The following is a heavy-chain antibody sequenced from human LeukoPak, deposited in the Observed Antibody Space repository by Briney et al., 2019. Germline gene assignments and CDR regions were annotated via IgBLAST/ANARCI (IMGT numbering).Heavy chain of an antibody. CDR2: IRHDGSYQ. Sequence: GGSLRLSCAAFGFTFSSYGKQWVRQTPGKGLEWVAFIRHDGSYQQYADSVKGRFTVSRDNSKDMVYLQMNSLRTEDTAVYYCAKNRDSSDYPRDFDFWGQGTLVTVSS. J-gene: IGHJ4*02. V-gene: IGHV3-30*02. CDR1: GFTFSSYG. CDR3: AKNRDSSDYPRDFDF. D-gene: IGHD3-22*01.